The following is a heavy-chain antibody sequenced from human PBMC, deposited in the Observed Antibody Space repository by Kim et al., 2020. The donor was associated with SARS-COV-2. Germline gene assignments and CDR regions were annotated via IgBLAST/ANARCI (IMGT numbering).Heavy chain of an antibody. D-gene: IGHD2-8*01. V-gene: IGHV3-48*03. CDR2: ISSSGSTI. CDR1: GFTFSSYE. CDR3: ARSYCTNGVCYTPYYGMDV. J-gene: IGHJ6*02. Sequence: GGSLRLSCAASGFTFSSYEMNWVRQAPGKGLEWVSYISSSGSTIYYADSVKGRFTISRDNAKNSLYLQMNSVRAEDTAVYYCARSYCTNGVCYTPYYGMDVWGQGTTVTVSS.